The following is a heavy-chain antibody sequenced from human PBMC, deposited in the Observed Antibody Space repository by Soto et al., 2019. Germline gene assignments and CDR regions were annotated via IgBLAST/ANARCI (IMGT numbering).Heavy chain of an antibody. Sequence: PGGSLRLSCAASGFTFSSYAMSWVRQAPGKGLEWVSAISGSGGSTYYADSVKGRFTISRDNSKNTLYLQMNSLRAEDTAVYYCAKSGGSSSWYTVHYYYGMDVWGQGTTVTVSS. D-gene: IGHD6-13*01. CDR2: ISGSGGST. CDR1: GFTFSSYA. V-gene: IGHV3-23*01. CDR3: AKSGGSSSWYTVHYYYGMDV. J-gene: IGHJ6*02.